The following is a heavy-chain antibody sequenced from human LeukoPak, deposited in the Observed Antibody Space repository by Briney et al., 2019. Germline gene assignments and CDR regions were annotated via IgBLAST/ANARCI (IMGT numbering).Heavy chain of an antibody. J-gene: IGHJ3*02. CDR1: GGSISSHY. D-gene: IGHD3-22*01. V-gene: IGHV4-59*11. CDR2: IYYSGTT. CDR3: ARLLNNDNSGDPDTFDM. Sequence: SSETLSLTCTVSGGSISSHYWSWIRQPPERGLEWIGFIYYSGTTRYNPSLRGRVTMSVDTPKNHFSLKLTSVSAADTAVYYCARLLNNDNSGDPDTFDMWGQGTMVTVSS.